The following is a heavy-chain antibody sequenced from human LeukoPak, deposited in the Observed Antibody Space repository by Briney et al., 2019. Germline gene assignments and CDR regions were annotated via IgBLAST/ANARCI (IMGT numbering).Heavy chain of an antibody. J-gene: IGHJ4*02. V-gene: IGHV4-61*01. CDR1: GDSVSSDYY. CDR3: ARLRLGATDFDY. CDR2: MSYSGST. D-gene: IGHD1-26*01. Sequence: PSETLSLTCTVSGDSVSSDYYWSWIRQPPGKGLEWIGYMSYSGSTNYNPSLKTRVTISVDTSKNQFSLRLSSVTAADTAVYYCARLRLGATDFDYWGQGTLVTVPS.